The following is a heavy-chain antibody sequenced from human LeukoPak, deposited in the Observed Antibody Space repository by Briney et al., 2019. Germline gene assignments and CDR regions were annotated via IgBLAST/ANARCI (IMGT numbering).Heavy chain of an antibody. Sequence: SVKVSCKASGGTFSSYAISWVRQAPGQGLEWMGGIIPIFGTANYAQKFQGRVTITAGESTSTAYMELSSLRSEDTAVYYCASHLGYDSRNDYFPDWGQGTLVTVSS. CDR2: IIPIFGTA. J-gene: IGHJ4*02. CDR3: ASHLGYDSRNDYFPD. CDR1: GGTFSSYA. D-gene: IGHD3-22*01. V-gene: IGHV1-69*13.